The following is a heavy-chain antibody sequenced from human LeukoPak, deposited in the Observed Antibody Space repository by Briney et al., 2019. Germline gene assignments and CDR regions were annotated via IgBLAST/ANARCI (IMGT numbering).Heavy chain of an antibody. CDR3: ARDGADYYDSSGYYSSLGY. CDR1: GYTLTELS. CDR2: FDPEDGET. V-gene: IGHV1-24*01. J-gene: IGHJ4*02. Sequence: ASVKVSCKVSGYTLTELSMHWVRQAPGKGLEWMGGFDPEDGETIYAQKFQGRVTMTRDTSISTAYMELSRLRSDDTAVYYCARDGADYYDSSGYYSSLGYWGQGTLVTVSS. D-gene: IGHD3-22*01.